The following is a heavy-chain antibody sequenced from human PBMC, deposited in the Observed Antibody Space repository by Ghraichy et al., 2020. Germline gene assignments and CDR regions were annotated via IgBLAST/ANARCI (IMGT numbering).Heavy chain of an antibody. CDR2: FTGGGGTT. CDR1: GFSLDNYA. Sequence: GGSLRLSCVASGFSLDNYAMTWVRQAPEKGLEWVSAFTGGGGTTYYADSVKGRFTISRDNSKNTLFLQMSSLRAEDTAVYYCVKAMSSSSWVFLEYWGQGTLVTVPS. CDR3: VKAMSSSSWVFLEY. D-gene: IGHD6-13*01. V-gene: IGHV3-23*01. J-gene: IGHJ4*02.